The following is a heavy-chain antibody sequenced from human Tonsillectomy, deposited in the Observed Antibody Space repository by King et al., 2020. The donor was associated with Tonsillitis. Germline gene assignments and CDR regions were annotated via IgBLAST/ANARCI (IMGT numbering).Heavy chain of an antibody. Sequence: VQLVQSGSELKKPGASVKVSCKASGYTFTNYAIYWVRQAPGQGLEWMGWINTHTGNPTYAQGSTGQFVFSLDTSVSTAYLQISSLKAEDTAVYFCARAIEAAKGIDFWGQGSLVTVSS. CDR3: ARAIEAAKGIDF. CDR1: GYTFTNYA. J-gene: IGHJ4*02. D-gene: IGHD6-13*01. V-gene: IGHV7-4-1*02. CDR2: INTHTGNP.